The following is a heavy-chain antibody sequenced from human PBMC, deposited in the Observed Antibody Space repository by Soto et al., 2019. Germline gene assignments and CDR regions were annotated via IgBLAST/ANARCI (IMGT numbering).Heavy chain of an antibody. Sequence: SETLSLTCNVSGDSVSSGYWSWIRQPPGKGLEWIGFMYLGGSFNYNPSLASRLTISRDNAKNTLYLQMNSLRAEDTAVYYCVRGDGDYYDGNGYLGRHWGQGTLVTVSP. CDR2: MYLGGSF. CDR1: GDSVSSGY. D-gene: IGHD3-22*01. CDR3: VRGDGDYYDGNGYLGRH. J-gene: IGHJ4*02. V-gene: IGHV4-4*08.